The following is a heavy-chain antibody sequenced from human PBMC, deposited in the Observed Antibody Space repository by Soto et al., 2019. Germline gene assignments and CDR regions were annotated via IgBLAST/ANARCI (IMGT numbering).Heavy chain of an antibody. Sequence: EVQLVESEGGLVQPGGSLRLSCAASGFTFSYYWMHWVRQAPGQGLGWVSRIHSDGSSTTYADSVKGRFTISRDNAKNTLYLQMNRLRAEDTAVYYCARGDRGAFDLWGQGTMVTVSS. CDR3: ARGDRGAFDL. CDR1: GFTFSYYW. CDR2: IHSDGSST. J-gene: IGHJ3*01. V-gene: IGHV3-74*01. D-gene: IGHD2-21*02.